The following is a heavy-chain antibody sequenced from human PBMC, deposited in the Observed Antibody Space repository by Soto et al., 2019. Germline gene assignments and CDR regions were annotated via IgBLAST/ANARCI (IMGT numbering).Heavy chain of an antibody. CDR1: GGSFSGYY. CDR3: ATGYSSSSGPLDY. CDR2: INHSGST. J-gene: IGHJ4*02. Sequence: SETLSLTCAVYGGSFSGYYWSWIRQPPGKGLEWIGEINHSGSTNYNPSLKSRVTISVDTSKNQFSLKLSSVTAADTAVYYCATGYSSSSGPLDYWGQGTLVTVS. V-gene: IGHV4-34*01. D-gene: IGHD6-6*01.